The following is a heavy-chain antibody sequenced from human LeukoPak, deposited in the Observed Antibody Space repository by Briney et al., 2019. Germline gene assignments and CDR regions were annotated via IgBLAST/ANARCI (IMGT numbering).Heavy chain of an antibody. CDR1: GFTFDDYA. D-gene: IGHD1-26*01. V-gene: IGHV3-9*03. Sequence: GGSLRPSCAASGFTFDDYAMHWVRQAPGKGLEWVSGISWNSGSIGYADSVKGRFTISRDNAKNSLYLQMNSLRAEDMALYYCAKGVGWELPPHFDYWGQGTLVTVSS. CDR3: AKGVGWELPPHFDY. J-gene: IGHJ4*02. CDR2: ISWNSGSI.